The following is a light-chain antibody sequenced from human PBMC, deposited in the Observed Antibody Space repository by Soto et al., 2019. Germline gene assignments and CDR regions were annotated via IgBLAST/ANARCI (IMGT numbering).Light chain of an antibody. J-gene: IGLJ2*01. V-gene: IGLV1-44*01. CDR1: SSNIGSNT. Sequence: QSVLTQPPSASGTPGQRVTISCSGSSSNIGSNTVNWYQQLPGTAPKLLIYSNNQRPSGVPDRFSGSKSGTSASLAISGLQSEDEADYYCSSNAGSNNLVFGGGTKLTVL. CDR2: SNN. CDR3: SSNAGSNNLV.